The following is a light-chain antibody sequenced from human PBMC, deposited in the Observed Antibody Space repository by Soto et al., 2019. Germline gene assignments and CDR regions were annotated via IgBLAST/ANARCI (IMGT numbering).Light chain of an antibody. CDR1: SSTIASNA. J-gene: IGLJ1*01. CDR2: GNN. CDR3: AAWDDSLNGPNYV. V-gene: IGLV1-44*01. Sequence: QSVLTQPASASGPPGQRVTISCSGSSSTIASNAVNWYQQFPGTAPKLLFYGNNQRPSGVPDRFSVSKSGISASLAISGLQSEDESDYYCAAWDDSLNGPNYVFGTGTRSPS.